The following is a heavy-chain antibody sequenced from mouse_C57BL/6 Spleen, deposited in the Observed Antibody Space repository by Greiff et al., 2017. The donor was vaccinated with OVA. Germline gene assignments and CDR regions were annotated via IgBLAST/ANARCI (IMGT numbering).Heavy chain of an antibody. D-gene: IGHD4-1*01. CDR3: AREGTGLAWFAY. J-gene: IGHJ3*01. Sequence: EVKLMESGPGLVKPSQSLSLTCSVTGYSITSGYYWNWIRQFPGNKLEWMGYISYDGSNNYNPSLKNRISITRDTSKNQFFLKLNSVTTEDTATYYCAREGTGLAWFAYWGQGTLVTVSA. CDR1: GYSITSGYY. CDR2: ISYDGSN. V-gene: IGHV3-6*01.